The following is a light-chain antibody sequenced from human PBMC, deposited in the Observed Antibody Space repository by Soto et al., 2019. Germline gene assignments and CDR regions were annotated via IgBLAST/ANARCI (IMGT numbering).Light chain of an antibody. V-gene: IGLV1-47*01. CDR3: AAGEGSLSGAL. CDR1: SSNIGSNY. J-gene: IGLJ7*01. CDR2: RNN. Sequence: QSVLTQPPSASGTPGQRVTISCSGSSSNIGSNYVYWYRQLPGTAPKLLIYRNNQRPSGVPDRFSGSKSGTSASLAISGLGSEDEADYYCAAGEGSLSGALFGGGTQLTVL.